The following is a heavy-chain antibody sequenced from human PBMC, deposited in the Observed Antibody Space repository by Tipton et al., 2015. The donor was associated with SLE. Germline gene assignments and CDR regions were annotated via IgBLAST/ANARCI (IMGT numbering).Heavy chain of an antibody. D-gene: IGHD3-22*01. J-gene: IGHJ4*02. CDR2: LYYSGRT. V-gene: IGHV4-39*01. Sequence: TLSLTCTVSGGSISSSSYYWGWIRQPPGKGQEWIGSLYYSGRTYYNPSLKSRITISVDTSKNQFSLKLSSVTAADTAVYYCARRGVSSGAFDYWGQGALVPVSS. CDR1: GGSISSSSYY. CDR3: ARRGVSSGAFDY.